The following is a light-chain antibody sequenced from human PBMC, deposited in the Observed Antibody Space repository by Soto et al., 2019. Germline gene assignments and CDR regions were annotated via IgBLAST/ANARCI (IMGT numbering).Light chain of an antibody. J-gene: IGLJ3*02. V-gene: IGLV2-23*02. Sequence: QSALTQPASVSGSPGQSISISCTGTSGDVGGYNLVSWYRQHPGRAPKLMIYGLTKRPSGVSNRFSGSKSGNTAALTISGLQAEDEGDYYCCSYAGNSAWVFGGGTKVTVL. CDR1: SGDVGGYNL. CDR2: GLT. CDR3: CSYAGNSAWV.